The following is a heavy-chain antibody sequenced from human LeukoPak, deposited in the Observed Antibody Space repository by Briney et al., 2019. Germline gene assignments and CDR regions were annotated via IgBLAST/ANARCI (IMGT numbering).Heavy chain of an antibody. CDR3: ASHCSSTSCYGSDY. CDR1: GGSISSSSYY. D-gene: IGHD2-2*01. Sequence: PSETLSLTCTVSGGSISSSSYYWGWIRQPPGKGLEWIGSIYYSGSTYYNPSLKSRVTISVDTSKNQFSLKLSSVTAADTAVYYCASHCSSTSCYGSDYWGQGTLVTVSS. CDR2: IYYSGST. V-gene: IGHV4-39*01. J-gene: IGHJ4*02.